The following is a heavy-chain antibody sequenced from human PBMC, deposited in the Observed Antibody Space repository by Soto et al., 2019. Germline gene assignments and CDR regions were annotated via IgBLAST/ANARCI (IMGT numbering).Heavy chain of an antibody. Sequence: QITLKESGPTLVKPTQTLTLTCTFSGFSLSTSGVGVGWIRQPPGKALEWLALIYWDDDKRYSPSLKSRLTITKDTSKNQEVLTMTNMDPVDTATYYCAHRPDYDFWSGYPDYGMDVWGQGTTVTVSS. V-gene: IGHV2-5*02. CDR2: IYWDDDK. J-gene: IGHJ6*02. CDR3: AHRPDYDFWSGYPDYGMDV. CDR1: GFSLSTSGVG. D-gene: IGHD3-3*01.